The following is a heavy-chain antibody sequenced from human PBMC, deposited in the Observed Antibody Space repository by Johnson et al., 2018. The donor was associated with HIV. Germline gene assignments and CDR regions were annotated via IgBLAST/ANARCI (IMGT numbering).Heavy chain of an antibody. V-gene: IGHV3-33*01. D-gene: IGHD4-11*01. CDR2: IWYDGSHN. CDR3: ARETVTSGAFDI. Sequence: QVQLVESGGGVVQPGRSLRLSCAASGFTFSNYAMHWVRQAPGKGLEWVAVIWYDGSHNYYADSVKGRFTISRDNAKNSLYLQMNSLRAGDTAVYYCARETVTSGAFDIWGQGTMVTVSS. J-gene: IGHJ3*02. CDR1: GFTFSNYA.